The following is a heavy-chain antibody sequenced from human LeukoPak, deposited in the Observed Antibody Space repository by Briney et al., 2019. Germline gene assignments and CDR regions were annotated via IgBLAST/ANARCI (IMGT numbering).Heavy chain of an antibody. J-gene: IGHJ4*02. D-gene: IGHD3-3*01. V-gene: IGHV3-23*01. CDR2: ISGSGGST. CDR1: GFTFSSYA. Sequence: GGSLRLSCAASGFTFSSYAMGWVRQAPGKGLEWVSAISGSGGSTYYADSVKGRFTISRDNSKNTLYLQMNSLRAEDTAVYYCAKETDFWSGYYGTDYWGQGTLVTVPS. CDR3: AKETDFWSGYYGTDY.